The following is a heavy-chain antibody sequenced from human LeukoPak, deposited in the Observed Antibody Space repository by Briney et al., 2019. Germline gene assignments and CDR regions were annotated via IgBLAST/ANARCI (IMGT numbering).Heavy chain of an antibody. CDR1: GFTFSSYG. J-gene: IGHJ3*01. CDR3: VRYCNGGSCYRAAFDV. Sequence: GGSLRLSCAASGFTFSSYGIHWVRQAPGKGLEWVAVISYDGSDKYYADSVRGRFTISRDNSKNTLYLQMNSLRAEDTAVYYCVRYCNGGSCYRAAFDVWGPGTTVTVSS. V-gene: IGHV3-30*03. D-gene: IGHD2-15*01. CDR2: ISYDGSDK.